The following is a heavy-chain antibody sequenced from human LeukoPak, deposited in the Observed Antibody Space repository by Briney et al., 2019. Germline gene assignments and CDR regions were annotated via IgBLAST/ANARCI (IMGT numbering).Heavy chain of an antibody. J-gene: IGHJ4*02. CDR1: GFTFSSYS. Sequence: GGSLRLSCAASGFTFSSYSMNWVRQAPGKGLEWVSSISSSSSYIYYADSVKGRFTISRDNAKNSLYLQINSLRAEDTAVYYCALIIGNNGLFDYWGQGTLVTVSS. D-gene: IGHD2-8*01. V-gene: IGHV3-21*01. CDR3: ALIIGNNGLFDY. CDR2: ISSSSSYI.